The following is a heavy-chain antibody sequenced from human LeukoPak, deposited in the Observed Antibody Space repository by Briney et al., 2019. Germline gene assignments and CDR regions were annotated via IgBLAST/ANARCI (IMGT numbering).Heavy chain of an antibody. J-gene: IGHJ3*02. CDR2: IIPMFGTA. V-gene: IGHV1-69*13. CDR1: GYTFTGYY. D-gene: IGHD5-24*01. Sequence: GASVKVSCKASGYTFTGYYMHWVRQAPGQGLEWMGGIIPMFGTANYAQKFQGRVTITADESTSTAYMELSSLRSEDTAVYYCARWRDGYNYTPHDAFDIWGQGTMVTVSS. CDR3: ARWRDGYNYTPHDAFDI.